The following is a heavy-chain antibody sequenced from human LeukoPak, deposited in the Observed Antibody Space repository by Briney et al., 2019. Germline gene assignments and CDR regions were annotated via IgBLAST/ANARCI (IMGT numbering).Heavy chain of an antibody. CDR2: ISTSSSYI. V-gene: IGHV3-21*01. D-gene: IGHD5-24*01. CDR1: GFTFSSYE. Sequence: GGSLRLSCAASGFTFSSYEMNWVRQAPGKGLEWVSSISTSSSYIYYADSVKGRFTISRDNAKNSLYLQMNSLRAEDTAVYYCARGRWSFDYWGQGTLVTVSS. CDR3: ARGRWSFDY. J-gene: IGHJ4*02.